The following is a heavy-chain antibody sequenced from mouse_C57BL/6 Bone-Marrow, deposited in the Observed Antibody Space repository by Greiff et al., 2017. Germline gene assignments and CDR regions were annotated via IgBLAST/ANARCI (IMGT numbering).Heavy chain of an antibody. CDR3: SSFEGNYFDF. CDR2: IDPEIGDT. V-gene: IGHV14-4*01. Sequence: VQLQQSGAELVRPGASVKLSCTASGFNIKDDYIHWVKQRPEQGLEWIGWIDPEIGDTEYASKFQGKATITSDTSSNTAYLQRSSLTSEDTAVYSCSSFEGNYFDFWGQGTPLTGAS. CDR1: GFNIKDDY. J-gene: IGHJ2*01.